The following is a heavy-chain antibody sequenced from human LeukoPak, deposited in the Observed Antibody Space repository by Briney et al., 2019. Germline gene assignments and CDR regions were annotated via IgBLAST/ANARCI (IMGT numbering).Heavy chain of an antibody. CDR2: INHSGST. D-gene: IGHD2/OR15-2a*01. Sequence: SETLSLTCTVSGGSISSSSYYWSWIRQPPGKGLEWIGEINHSGSTNYNPSLKSRVTISVDTSKNQFSLKLSSVTAADTAVYYCALGRATLSSPFDYWGQGTLVTVSS. CDR1: GGSISSSSYY. CDR3: ALGRATLSSPFDY. J-gene: IGHJ4*02. V-gene: IGHV4-39*07.